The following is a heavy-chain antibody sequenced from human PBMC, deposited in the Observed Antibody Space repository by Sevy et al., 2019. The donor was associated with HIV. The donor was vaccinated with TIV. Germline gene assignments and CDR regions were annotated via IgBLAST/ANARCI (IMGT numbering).Heavy chain of an antibody. CDR3: ARDGATAWFFFYGMDV. CDR2: INGDNGNT. V-gene: IGHV1-3*01. D-gene: IGHD5-18*01. Sequence: ASVKVSCKASGYTFTNYAIHWVRQAPGQRVEWMGWINGDNGNTQFSKKFQGRVTITRDTSASTAYMQLSSLRSEDTGVYYCARDGATAWFFFYGMDVWGQRTTVTVSS. CDR1: GYTFTNYA. J-gene: IGHJ6*02.